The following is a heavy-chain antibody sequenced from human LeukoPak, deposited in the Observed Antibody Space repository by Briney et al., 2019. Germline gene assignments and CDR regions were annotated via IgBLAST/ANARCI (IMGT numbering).Heavy chain of an antibody. Sequence: GGSLRLSCAASGFTFSSYSMNWVRQAPGKGLEWVSSISSSSSYIYYADSVKGRFTISRDNSKNTLYLQMNSLRAEDTAVYYCAKDGSMVRGVISDYWGQGTLVTVSS. D-gene: IGHD3-10*01. CDR1: GFTFSSYS. J-gene: IGHJ4*02. V-gene: IGHV3-21*04. CDR3: AKDGSMVRGVISDY. CDR2: ISSSSSYI.